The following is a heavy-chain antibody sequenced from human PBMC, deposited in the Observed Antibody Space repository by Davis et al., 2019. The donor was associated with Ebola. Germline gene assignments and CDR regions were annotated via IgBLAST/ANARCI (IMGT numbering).Heavy chain of an antibody. CDR2: ISGSGFYI. CDR1: GFTFSTYS. CDR3: ARDLVQLLSSSAGYYYGMDV. D-gene: IGHD6-6*01. V-gene: IGHV3-21*01. Sequence: GESLKISCAASGFTFSTYSMSWVRQAPGKGLEWVSSISGSGFYIYYADSVKGRFTISRDNAKNSLYLQMNSLRAEDTAVYYCARDLVQLLSSSAGYYYGMDVWGKGTTVTVSS. J-gene: IGHJ6*04.